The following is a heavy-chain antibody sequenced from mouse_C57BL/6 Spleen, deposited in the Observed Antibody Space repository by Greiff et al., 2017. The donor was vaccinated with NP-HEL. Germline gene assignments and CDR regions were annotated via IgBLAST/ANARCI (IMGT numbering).Heavy chain of an antibody. D-gene: IGHD2-3*01. CDR1: GFTFSSYT. V-gene: IGHV5-9*01. J-gene: IGHJ1*03. CDR2: ISGGGGNT. CDR3: ARHDGYYWYFDV. Sequence: EVHLVESGGGLVKPGGSLKLSCAASGFTFSSYTMSWVRQTPEKRLEWVATISGGGGNTYYPDNAKNTLYLQMSSLRSEDTALYYCARHDGYYWYFDVWGTGTTVTVSS.